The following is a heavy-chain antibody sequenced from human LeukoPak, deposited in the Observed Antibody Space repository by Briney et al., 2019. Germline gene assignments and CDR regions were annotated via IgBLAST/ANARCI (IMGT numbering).Heavy chain of an antibody. J-gene: IGHJ6*03. CDR1: GGSFSGYY. V-gene: IGHV4-34*01. CDR3: ASGRPEVRGVRRYYYMDV. CDR2: INHSGST. Sequence: PSETLSLTCAVYGGSFSGYYWSWIRQPPGKGLEWIGEINHSGSTNYNPSLKSRVTISVDTSKNQFSLKLSSVTAADTAVYYCASGRPEVRGVRRYYYMDVWGKGTTVTVSS. D-gene: IGHD3-10*01.